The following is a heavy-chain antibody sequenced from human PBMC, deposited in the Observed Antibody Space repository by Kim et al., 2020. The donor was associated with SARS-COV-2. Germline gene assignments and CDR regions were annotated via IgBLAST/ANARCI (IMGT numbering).Heavy chain of an antibody. V-gene: IGHV4-34*01. J-gene: IGHJ4*02. CDR2: INHSGST. D-gene: IGHD2-8*02. CDR1: GGSFSGYY. CDR3: ARARHWWRWLPLLFDY. Sequence: SETLSLTCAVYGGSFSGYYWSWIRQPPGKGLEWIGEINHSGSTNYNPSLKSRVTISVDTSKNQFSLKLSSVTAADTAVYYCARARHWWRWLPLLFDYWGQGTLVTVSS.